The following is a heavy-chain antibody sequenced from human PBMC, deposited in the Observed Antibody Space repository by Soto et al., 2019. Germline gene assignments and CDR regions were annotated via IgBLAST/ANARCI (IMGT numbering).Heavy chain of an antibody. D-gene: IGHD6-19*01. Sequence: ASVKVSCKASGYTFTSYYMHWVRQAPGQGLEWMGVINPSGGSTSYAQKFQGRVTMTRDTSTSTVYMELSSLRSEDTAVYYCARDLIAVAAPTWDYYYYYGMDVWGQGTTVTVSS. CDR3: ARDLIAVAAPTWDYYYYYGMDV. CDR1: GYTFTSYY. V-gene: IGHV1-46*01. CDR2: INPSGGST. J-gene: IGHJ6*02.